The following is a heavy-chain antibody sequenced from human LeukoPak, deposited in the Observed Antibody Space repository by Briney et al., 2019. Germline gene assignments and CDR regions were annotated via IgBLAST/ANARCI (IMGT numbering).Heavy chain of an antibody. CDR3: ARDVSQPYDSGASDY. CDR1: GYTFTSYY. CDR2: INPSGGST. J-gene: IGHJ4*02. D-gene: IGHD3-22*01. V-gene: IGHV1-46*01. Sequence: ASVKVSCKASGYTFTSYYMHWVRQAPGQGLEWMGIINPSGGSTSYAQKFQGRVTMTRDTSTSTVYMELSSLRSEDTAVYYCARDVSQPYDSGASDYWGQGTLVTVSS.